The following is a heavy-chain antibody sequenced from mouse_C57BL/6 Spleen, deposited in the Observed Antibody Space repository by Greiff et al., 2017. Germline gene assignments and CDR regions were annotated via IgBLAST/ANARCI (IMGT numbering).Heavy chain of an antibody. CDR2: IYPGDGDT. CDR1: GYAFSSYW. J-gene: IGHJ1*03. CDR3: ARGTYGSGLYWYFDV. D-gene: IGHD1-1*01. Sequence: VQLQQSGAELASPGASVKISCKASGYAFSSYWMNWVKQRPGKGLEWIGQIYPGDGDTNYNGKFKGKATLTADKSSSTAYMQLSSLTSEDSAVYFCARGTYGSGLYWYFDVWGTGTTVTVSS. V-gene: IGHV1-80*01.